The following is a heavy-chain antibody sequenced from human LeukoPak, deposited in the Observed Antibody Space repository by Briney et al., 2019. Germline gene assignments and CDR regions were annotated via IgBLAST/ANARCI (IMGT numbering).Heavy chain of an antibody. Sequence: GASVKVSCKASGYTFTSYDINWVRQATGQGLEWMGWMNPNSGNTGYAQKFQGGVTITRNTSISTAYMELSSLRSEDTAVYYCARGGGIRLIYYYYYYMDVWGKGTTVTVSS. J-gene: IGHJ6*03. V-gene: IGHV1-8*03. CDR2: MNPNSGNT. CDR1: GYTFTSYD. D-gene: IGHD1-26*01. CDR3: ARGGGIRLIYYYYYYMDV.